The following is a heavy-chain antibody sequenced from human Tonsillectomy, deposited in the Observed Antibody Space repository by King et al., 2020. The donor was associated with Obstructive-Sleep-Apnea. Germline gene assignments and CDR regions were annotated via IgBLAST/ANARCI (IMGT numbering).Heavy chain of an antibody. V-gene: IGHV4-59*11. CDR2: IHDSGNN. CDR1: CGSISRHY. Sequence: QLQESGPGLVKPSETLSLTCTVSCGSISRHYWTWIRQPPGKGLAWIRHIHDSGNNKYNPSHKSRVTISADTPKNQFSLRLSSLTPADTAVYFCARDLGLGMDVWGQGTTVIVSS. J-gene: IGHJ6*02. D-gene: IGHD1-26*01. CDR3: ARDLGLGMDV.